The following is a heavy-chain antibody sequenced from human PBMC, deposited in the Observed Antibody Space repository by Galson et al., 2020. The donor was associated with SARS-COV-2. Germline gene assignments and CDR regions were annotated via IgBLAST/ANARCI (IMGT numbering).Heavy chain of an antibody. Sequence: ESGPTLLKPTQTLTLTCTFSGFSLTTSGVGVGWIRQPPGKALEWHALTYWHDDKRYSPSHRSRLTITKDTSKNQVVLTMTNMDPVDTATYFGAHSARSSLTIFGVVIVKDYFDYWGQGTLVTVSS. CDR3: AHSARSSLTIFGVVIVKDYFDY. J-gene: IGHJ4*02. CDR1: GFSLTTSGVG. CDR2: TYWHDDK. D-gene: IGHD3-3*01. V-gene: IGHV2-5*01.